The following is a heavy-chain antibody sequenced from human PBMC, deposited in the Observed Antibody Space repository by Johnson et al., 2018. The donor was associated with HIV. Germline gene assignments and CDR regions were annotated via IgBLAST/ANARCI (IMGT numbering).Heavy chain of an antibody. CDR1: GFTFSDYY. CDR3: ARAPYNWNLGLFDAFDV. D-gene: IGHD1-7*01. Sequence: QVQLVESGGDLVQPGGSLRLSCAASGFTFSDYYMRWIRQAPGKGLEWVSYISSGGSTYYADSVKGRFTISRDNAKNSLFLQMNGLRAEDTAVYYCARAPYNWNLGLFDAFDVWGQGTKVTVSA. J-gene: IGHJ3*01. CDR2: ISSGGST. V-gene: IGHV3-11*04.